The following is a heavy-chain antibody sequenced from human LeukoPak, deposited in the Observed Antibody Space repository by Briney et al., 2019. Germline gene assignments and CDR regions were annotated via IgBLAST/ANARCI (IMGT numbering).Heavy chain of an antibody. CDR2: ISGSGGST. CDR3: AKDGRYDILTGYYRRPGFDY. V-gene: IGHV3-23*01. D-gene: IGHD3-9*01. CDR1: GFTFSSYA. J-gene: IGHJ4*02. Sequence: GGSLRLSCAASGFTFSSYAMSWVRQAPGKGLEWVSAISGSGGSTYYADSVKGRFTISRDNYKNTLYLQMNSLRAEDTAVYYCAKDGRYDILTGYYRRPGFDYWGQGTLVTVSS.